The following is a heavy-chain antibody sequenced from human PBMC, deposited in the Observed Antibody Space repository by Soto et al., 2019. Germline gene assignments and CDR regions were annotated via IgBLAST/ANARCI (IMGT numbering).Heavy chain of an antibody. CDR2: IYYSGST. J-gene: IGHJ5*02. D-gene: IGHD6-6*01. CDR3: ARPPPNRVYWFDP. V-gene: IGHV4-31*03. CDR1: GGSISSGGYY. Sequence: SETLSLTCTVSGGSISSGGYYWSWIRQHPGKGLECIGYIYYSGSTYYNPSLKSRLTISIDRSKNQFSLNLNSVTAADTAVYYCARPPPNRVYWFDPWGQGALVTVSS.